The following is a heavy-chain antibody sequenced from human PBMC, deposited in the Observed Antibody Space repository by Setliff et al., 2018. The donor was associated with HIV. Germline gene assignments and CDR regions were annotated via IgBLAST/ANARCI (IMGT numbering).Heavy chain of an antibody. D-gene: IGHD1-26*01. V-gene: IGHV1-8*02. Sequence: ASVKVSCKASGYTFTSYGISWVRQAPGQGLEWMGWISAYSGNTGYAQKFQGRVTMTRNTSISTAYMELSSLRSEDTAVYYCARLLSGSWARAFDIWGQGTMVTVSS. CDR3: ARLLSGSWARAFDI. J-gene: IGHJ3*02. CDR2: ISAYSGNT. CDR1: GYTFTSYG.